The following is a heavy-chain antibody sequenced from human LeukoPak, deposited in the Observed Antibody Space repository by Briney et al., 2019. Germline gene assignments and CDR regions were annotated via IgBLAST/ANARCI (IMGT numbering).Heavy chain of an antibody. CDR1: GFTFSSYG. V-gene: IGHV3-23*01. CDR3: ATNHWNYVY. Sequence: GGSLRLSCAASGFTFSSYGMSWVRQAPGKGLEWVSAIGGSGGSTYYADSVKGRFTISRDNSKNTLYLQMNSLRAEDTAVYYCATNHWNYVYWGQGTLVTVSS. D-gene: IGHD1-7*01. J-gene: IGHJ4*02. CDR2: IGGSGGST.